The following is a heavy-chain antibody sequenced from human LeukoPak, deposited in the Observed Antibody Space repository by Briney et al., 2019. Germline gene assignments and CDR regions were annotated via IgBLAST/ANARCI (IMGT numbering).Heavy chain of an antibody. Sequence: SETLSLTCTVSGGSISGSIYYWVWIRQPPGKGLEWIGSIYYSGTTYYNPSLKSRVTISVDTSKSQFSLNLSSVTAADTAVYYCARHDSSSSLGACDYWGQGTLVTVSS. D-gene: IGHD6-6*01. V-gene: IGHV4-39*01. J-gene: IGHJ4*02. CDR1: GGSISGSIYY. CDR3: ARHDSSSSLGACDY. CDR2: IYYSGTT.